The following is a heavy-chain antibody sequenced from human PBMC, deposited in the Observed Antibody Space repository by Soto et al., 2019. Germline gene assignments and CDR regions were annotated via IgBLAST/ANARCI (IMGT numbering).Heavy chain of an antibody. V-gene: IGHV3-23*01. D-gene: IGHD4-17*01. CDR2: ISGSGGST. CDR3: AKRTVGWYFDL. J-gene: IGHJ2*01. Sequence: EVQLLESGGGLVQPGGSLRLSCAASGFTFSSYAMNWVRQAPGKGLEWVSVISGSGGSTYYADAVKGRFTISRDNSKNTPYLQMNSLRAEDTAVYYCAKRTVGWYFDLWCRGTLVTVSS. CDR1: GFTFSSYA.